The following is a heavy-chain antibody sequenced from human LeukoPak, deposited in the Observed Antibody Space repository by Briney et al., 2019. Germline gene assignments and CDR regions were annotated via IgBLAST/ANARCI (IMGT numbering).Heavy chain of an antibody. D-gene: IGHD6-13*01. Sequence: GESLKISCKGSGYSFTSYWIGWVRQMPGKGLEWMGIIYPGDSDTRYSPSFQGPVTISADKSISTAYLQWSSLKASDTAMYYCARGYIETHDAFDIWGQGTMVTVSS. V-gene: IGHV5-51*01. CDR3: ARGYIETHDAFDI. CDR2: IYPGDSDT. CDR1: GYSFTSYW. J-gene: IGHJ3*02.